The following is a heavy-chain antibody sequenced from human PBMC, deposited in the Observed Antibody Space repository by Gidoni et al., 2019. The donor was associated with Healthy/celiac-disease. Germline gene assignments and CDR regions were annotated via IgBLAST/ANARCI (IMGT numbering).Heavy chain of an antibody. CDR2: ISGSGGST. Sequence: EVQLLESGGGLVQPGGSLRLSCAASGFTFSSYAMSWVRQAPGKGLEWVSAISGSGGSTYYADSVKGRFTISRDNSKNTLYLQMNSLRAEDTAVYYCAKAFDIVVVPAAPAEWFDPWGQGTLVTVSS. CDR1: GFTFSSYA. V-gene: IGHV3-23*01. CDR3: AKAFDIVVVPAAPAEWFDP. D-gene: IGHD2-2*01. J-gene: IGHJ5*02.